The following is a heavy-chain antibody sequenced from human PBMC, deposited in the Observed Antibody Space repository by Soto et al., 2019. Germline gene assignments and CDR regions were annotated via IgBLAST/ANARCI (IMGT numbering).Heavy chain of an antibody. CDR2: ISSSSYT. D-gene: IGHD2-2*01. Sequence: GGTLTLSCAASGFTFRDYYMNWIRQAPGKGLEWVSYISSSSYTNYADSVKGRFTISRDNAKNSLYLQMNSLRAEDTSVYYCARASTRGAFDYWGQGTLVTVSS. CDR1: GFTFRDYY. V-gene: IGHV3-11*06. J-gene: IGHJ4*02. CDR3: ARASTRGAFDY.